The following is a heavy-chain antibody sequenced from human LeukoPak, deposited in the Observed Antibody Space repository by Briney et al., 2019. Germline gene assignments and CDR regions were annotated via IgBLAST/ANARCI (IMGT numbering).Heavy chain of an antibody. CDR1: GFTFSSYE. CDR2: ISSSGSTI. D-gene: IGHD4-23*01. J-gene: IGHJ5*02. CDR3: ARDVALRGYNWFDP. Sequence: GGSLRLSCAASGFTFSSYEMNWVRQAPGKGLEWVSYISSSGSTIYYADSVKGRFTISRDNAKNSLYLQMNSLRAEDTAVYYCARDVALRGYNWFDPWGQGTLVTVSS. V-gene: IGHV3-48*03.